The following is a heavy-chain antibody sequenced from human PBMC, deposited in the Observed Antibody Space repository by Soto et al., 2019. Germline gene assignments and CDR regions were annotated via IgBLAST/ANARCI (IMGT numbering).Heavy chain of an antibody. Sequence: EAQLVESGGGLVQPGGSLRLSCAASGFTFSSRWMHWVRQAPGKGLVWVSRINADGTTTGYADSVKGRFTISRDDSKNTLYLQMNSLRAEDTAVYYCAKDDQKYQLLYQGTVDYWGQGTLVTVSS. CDR3: AKDDQKYQLLYQGTVDY. CDR2: INADGTTT. D-gene: IGHD2-2*02. CDR1: GFTFSSRW. J-gene: IGHJ4*02. V-gene: IGHV3-74*01.